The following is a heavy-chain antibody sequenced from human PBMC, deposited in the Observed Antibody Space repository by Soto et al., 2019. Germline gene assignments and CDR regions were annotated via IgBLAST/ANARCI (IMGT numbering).Heavy chain of an antibody. J-gene: IGHJ4*02. V-gene: IGHV4-31*03. Sequence: QVQLQESGPGLVKPSQTLSLTCTVSGGSISSGGYYWSWIRQHPGKGLEWIGYISYSGSTYYNPSLKRRVTTSVHTDKRRFALKLRSLTAADQAGYYRARENAGIEYWGQGTQVTVFS. CDR2: ISYSGST. CDR3: ARENAGIEY. D-gene: IGHD1-1*01. CDR1: GGSISSGGYY.